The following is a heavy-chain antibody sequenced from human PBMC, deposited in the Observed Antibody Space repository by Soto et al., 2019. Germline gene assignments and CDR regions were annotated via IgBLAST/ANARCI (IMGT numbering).Heavy chain of an antibody. J-gene: IGHJ4*02. Sequence: ASVNVSCKASGYTFTGYYMHWVRQAPGQGLEWMGWINPNSGGTNYAQKFQGWVTMTRDTSISTAYMELSRLRSDDTAVYYCARDSAYDSDVGEVYYFDYWGQGTLVTVSS. CDR1: GYTFTGYY. D-gene: IGHD3-16*01. CDR3: ARDSAYDSDVGEVYYFDY. V-gene: IGHV1-2*04. CDR2: INPNSGGT.